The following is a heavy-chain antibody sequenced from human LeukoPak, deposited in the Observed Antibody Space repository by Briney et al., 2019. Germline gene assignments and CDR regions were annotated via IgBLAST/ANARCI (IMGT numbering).Heavy chain of an antibody. CDR1: GLTVSGNH. CDR2: IFTGGET. V-gene: IGHV3-66*02. D-gene: IGHD3-22*01. Sequence: PGGSLRFSCAGSGLTVSGNHMSWVRQAPEKGLEWVSVIFTGGETYYADSVKGRFTVTRDKSKNTLYLQMSSLSPEDTAVYYCWTYFYDSSGVDDAFDIWGRGTMDTVSS. J-gene: IGHJ3*02. CDR3: WTYFYDSSGVDDAFDI.